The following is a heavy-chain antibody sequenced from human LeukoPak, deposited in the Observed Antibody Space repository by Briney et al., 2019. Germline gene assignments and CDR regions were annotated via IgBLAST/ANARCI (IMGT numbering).Heavy chain of an antibody. J-gene: IGHJ4*02. CDR2: IYYSGRT. D-gene: IGHD6-19*01. CDR3: ARTYNSGWLQFDY. V-gene: IGHV4-31*03. Sequence: PSETLSLTCTVSGGSFSSGGYYWSWIRQHPGKGLEWIGYIYYSGRTYYNPSLKSRVTISVDTSKNQFSLKLSSVTAADTAVYYCARTYNSGWLQFDYWGQGTLVTVSS. CDR1: GGSFSSGGYY.